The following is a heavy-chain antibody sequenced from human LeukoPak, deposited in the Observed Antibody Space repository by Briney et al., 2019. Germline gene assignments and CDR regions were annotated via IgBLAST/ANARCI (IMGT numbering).Heavy chain of an antibody. Sequence: PGGSLRLSCAASGFSFSSHWMHWVRQAPGKGLVWVSCISSDGGITGYADSVKGRFTISRDNSKNTLYLQMSSLRAEDTAVYYCVKGQRYYDSSGYYSIEYFQHWGQGTLVTVSS. CDR2: ISSDGGIT. CDR1: GFSFSSHW. J-gene: IGHJ1*01. V-gene: IGHV3-74*01. CDR3: VKGQRYYDSSGYYSIEYFQH. D-gene: IGHD3-22*01.